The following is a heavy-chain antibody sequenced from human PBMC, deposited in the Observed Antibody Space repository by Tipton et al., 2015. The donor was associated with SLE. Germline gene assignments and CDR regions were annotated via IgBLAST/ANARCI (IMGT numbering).Heavy chain of an antibody. V-gene: IGHV3-30-3*01. CDR1: GFNFGDYA. CDR2: ISYDGSNK. Sequence: SLRLSCTASGFNFGDYAMSWVRQAPGKGLEWVAVISYDGSNKYYADSVKGRFTISRDNSKNTLYLQMNSLRAEDTAVYYCARDYYDSSGYYYEYNAFDIWSQCTMCAVSS. J-gene: IGHJ3*02. CDR3: ARDYYDSSGYYYEYNAFDI. D-gene: IGHD3-22*01.